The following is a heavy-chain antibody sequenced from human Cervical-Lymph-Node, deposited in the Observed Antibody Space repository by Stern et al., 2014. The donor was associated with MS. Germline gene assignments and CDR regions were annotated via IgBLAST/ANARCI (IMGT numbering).Heavy chain of an antibody. Sequence: DQLVESGAEVKKHGSSVKVSCKASGGTFSNYAVSWVRQAPVQGLEWMGLMIPVFDTRYAEMFQGRDTITADESTSTAYMELSSLRSEDTAMYYCARGDGYSYFDYWGQGTLVTFSA. D-gene: IGHD5-24*01. V-gene: IGHV1-69*01. CDR3: ARGDGYSYFDY. J-gene: IGHJ4*02. CDR2: MIPVFDT. CDR1: GGTFSNYA.